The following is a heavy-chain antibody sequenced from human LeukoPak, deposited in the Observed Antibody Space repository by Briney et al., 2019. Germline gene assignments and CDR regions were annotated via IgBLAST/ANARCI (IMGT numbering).Heavy chain of an antibody. CDR1: GYTFTSYD. J-gene: IGHJ4*02. CDR3: ARGGFGSGSHFDY. D-gene: IGHD3-10*01. Sequence: ASVKVSSKASGYTFTSYDINWVRQATGQGLEWMGWMNPNSGDTGYVQKFQGRVTMTRRTSISPAYMELSSLRSEDTAIYYCARGGFGSGSHFDYWGQGTLVTVSS. CDR2: MNPNSGDT. V-gene: IGHV1-8*01.